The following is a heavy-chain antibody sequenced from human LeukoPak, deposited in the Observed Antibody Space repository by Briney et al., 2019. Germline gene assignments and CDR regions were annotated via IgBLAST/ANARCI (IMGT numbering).Heavy chain of an antibody. V-gene: IGHV4-30-2*01. J-gene: IGHJ2*01. CDR2: IYHSGST. CDR1: GGSISSGGYY. Sequence: SETLSLTCTVSGGSISSGGYYWSWIRQHPGKGLEWIGYIYHSGSTYYNPSLKSRVTMSVDRSKNQFSLKLSSVTAADTAVYYCARERYWYFDLWGRGTLVTVSS. CDR3: ARERYWYFDL.